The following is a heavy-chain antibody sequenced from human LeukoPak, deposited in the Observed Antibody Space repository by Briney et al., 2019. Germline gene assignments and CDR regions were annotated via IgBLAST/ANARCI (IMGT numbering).Heavy chain of an antibody. D-gene: IGHD2-15*01. V-gene: IGHV4-59*01. CDR1: AXSISGYY. Sequence: SETLSLTCTVSAXSISGYYWTWIRQPPGKGLEWIGYIYYTGRTNYNPSLKSRVAISLDTSKNLFSLKLNSVTAADTAVYYCARWFCSGGSCRGAVDYWGQGTLVTVSS. CDR2: IYYTGRT. J-gene: IGHJ4*02. CDR3: ARWFCSGGSCRGAVDY.